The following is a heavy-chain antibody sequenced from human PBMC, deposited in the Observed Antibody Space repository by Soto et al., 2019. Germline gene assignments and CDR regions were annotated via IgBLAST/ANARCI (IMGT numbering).Heavy chain of an antibody. D-gene: IGHD2-2*01. CDR2: ITWNSGNI. CDR3: VKDSYADFHRVLSTAEYFFDY. CDR1: GFTFDDYA. V-gene: IGHV3-9*01. J-gene: IGHJ4*01. Sequence: EVQLVESGGGLVRPGRSLRLSCTASGFTFDDYAMHWVRQAPGRGLEWVSGITWNSGNIAYADSVKGRFTIARDDENNSLYLQMNSLIPEDTALYYCVKDSYADFHRVLSTAEYFFDYWGHGTLVTVSS.